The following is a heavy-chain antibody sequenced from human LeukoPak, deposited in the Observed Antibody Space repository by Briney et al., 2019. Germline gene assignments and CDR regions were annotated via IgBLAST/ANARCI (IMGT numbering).Heavy chain of an antibody. D-gene: IGHD3-22*01. Sequence: ASVKVSCKVSGYTLTELSMHWVRQAPGKGLEWMGGFDPEDGETIYAQKFQGRVTMTEDTSTDTAYMELSSLGSEDTAVYYCATGLDYYDSSGYGYWGQGTLVTVSS. CDR1: GYTLTELS. CDR2: FDPEDGET. J-gene: IGHJ4*02. CDR3: ATGLDYYDSSGYGY. V-gene: IGHV1-24*01.